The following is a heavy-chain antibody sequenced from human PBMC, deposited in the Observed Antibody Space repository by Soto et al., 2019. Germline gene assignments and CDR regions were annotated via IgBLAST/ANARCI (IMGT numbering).Heavy chain of an antibody. Sequence: QVTLKESSPVHVKPTETLTLTCTVSGFSLNEARMGVTWIRQSPGKALEWLANIFSSDEKSNSPSLMRRLTISKDTSTSQVVLSVTNMDPEDTATYYCARVHGSGFANNWFDPWGQGTQVTVSS. CDR1: GFSLNEARMG. J-gene: IGHJ5*02. CDR2: IFSSDEK. CDR3: ARVHGSGFANNWFDP. D-gene: IGHD2-15*01. V-gene: IGHV2-26*01.